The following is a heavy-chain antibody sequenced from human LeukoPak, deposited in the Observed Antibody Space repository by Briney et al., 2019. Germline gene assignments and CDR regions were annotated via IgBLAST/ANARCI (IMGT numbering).Heavy chain of an antibody. CDR1: GFTFSNYA. CDR3: AKDGRGWSPALT. CDR2: ISSSGSSGSNT. J-gene: IGHJ5*02. V-gene: IGHV3-23*01. D-gene: IGHD6-19*01. Sequence: GGSLRLSCATSGFTFSNYALNWVRQAPGKGLEWVSAISSSGSSGSNTYYADSVKGRFTISRDKSKNTVYLQMNSLRAEDTAIYYCAKDGRGWSPALTWGQGTLVTVSS.